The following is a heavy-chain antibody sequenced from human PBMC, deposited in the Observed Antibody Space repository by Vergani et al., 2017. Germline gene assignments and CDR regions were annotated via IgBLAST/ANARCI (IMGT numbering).Heavy chain of an antibody. CDR2: ISGSGGST. D-gene: IGHD6-13*01. J-gene: IGHJ4*02. CDR1: GFTFSDYY. V-gene: IGHV3-23*04. Sequence: VQLVESGGGLVKPGGSLRLSCAASGFTFSDYYMSWVRQAPGKGLEWVSAISGSGGSTYYADSVKGRFTIARDNSKNTLYLQMNSLRAEDTAVYYCAKRGSSLRIAAAGSYDYWGQGTLVTVSS. CDR3: AKRGSSLRIAAAGSYDY.